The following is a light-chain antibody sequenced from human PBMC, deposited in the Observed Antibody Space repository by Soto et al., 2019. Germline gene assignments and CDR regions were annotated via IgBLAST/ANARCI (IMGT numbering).Light chain of an antibody. CDR1: SSDVGSYNL. Sequence: QSALTQPASVSWSPGQSITISCTGTSSDVGSYNLVSWYQQHPGKAPKLMIYEGSKRPSGVSNRFSGSKSGNTASLTISGLQAEDEADYYCCSYAGSSTFLYVFGTGTKVTVL. CDR2: EGS. V-gene: IGLV2-23*03. CDR3: CSYAGSSTFLYV. J-gene: IGLJ1*01.